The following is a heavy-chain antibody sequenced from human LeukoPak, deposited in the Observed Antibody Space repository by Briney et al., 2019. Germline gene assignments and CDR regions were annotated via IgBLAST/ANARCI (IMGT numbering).Heavy chain of an antibody. J-gene: IGHJ4*02. Sequence: GGSLRLSCAASGFTFSTYAMSWVRQAPGKGLEWVSATSGSADSTYYADSVKGQFAISRDNSKNTLYLQMNSLRAEDTAVYFCAKDRARGGTTDFDYSGQGTLVTVSS. CDR2: TSGSADST. V-gene: IGHV3-23*01. D-gene: IGHD1-7*01. CDR3: AKDRARGGTTDFDY. CDR1: GFTFSTYA.